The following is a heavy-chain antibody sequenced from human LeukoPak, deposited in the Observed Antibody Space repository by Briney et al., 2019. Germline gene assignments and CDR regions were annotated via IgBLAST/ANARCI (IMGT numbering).Heavy chain of an antibody. J-gene: IGHJ4*02. D-gene: IGHD3-22*01. CDR3: ARVTRYVIEVYFDY. Sequence: PSETLSLTCTVSGGSISSYYWSWIRQPPGKGLEWIGYIYYSGSTNYNPSLKSRVTISVDTSKNQFSLKLRSVTAADTAVYYCARVTRYVIEVYFDYWGQGTLVTVSS. CDR1: GGSISSYY. V-gene: IGHV4-59*01. CDR2: IYYSGST.